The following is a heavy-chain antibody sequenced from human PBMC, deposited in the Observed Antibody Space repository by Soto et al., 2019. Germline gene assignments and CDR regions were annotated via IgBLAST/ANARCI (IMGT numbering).Heavy chain of an antibody. V-gene: IGHV4-31*03. CDR1: GGSINSDGYY. D-gene: IGHD4-17*01. CDR3: ARDRGLRLDFAH. J-gene: IGHJ4*02. CDR2: IYYSGTT. Sequence: QVQLQESGPGLVKPSQTLSLTCTVSGGSINSDGYYWSWSRQHPGKGLEFIGYIYYSGTTYYNPSLRGRVSISIDTSKNQFSMTLSSVTAADTAVYYCARDRGLRLDFAHWGQGTLATVSS.